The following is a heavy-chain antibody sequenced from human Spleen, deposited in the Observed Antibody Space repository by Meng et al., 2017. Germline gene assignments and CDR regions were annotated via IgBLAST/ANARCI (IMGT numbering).Heavy chain of an antibody. V-gene: IGHV3-74*01. CDR2: IKSDGSYT. CDR1: GFTFSSHW. CDR3: ARVSASGYYFLDH. J-gene: IGHJ4*02. Sequence: GESLKISCAASGFTFSSHWMHWVRQAPGKGLVWVSRIKSDGSYTTYAESVQGRFTISRDNAKNTLYLQMNSLRAEDTAVYYCARVSASGYYFLDHWGPGTLVTVSS. D-gene: IGHD3-22*01.